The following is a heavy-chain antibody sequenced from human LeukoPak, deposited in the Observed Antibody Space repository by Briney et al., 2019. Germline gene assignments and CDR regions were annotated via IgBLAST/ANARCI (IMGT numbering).Heavy chain of an antibody. J-gene: IGHJ4*02. CDR1: GGSISSNY. V-gene: IGHV4-59*01. Sequence: SETLSLTCTVSGGSISSNYWSWIRQPPGKGLESIGYIYYSGNTNYNPSLKSRVTMSVDTSKNQFSLELSSVTAADRAVYYCARGGWSLDYWGQGTLVTVSS. CDR3: ARGGWSLDY. CDR2: IYYSGNT. D-gene: IGHD2-15*01.